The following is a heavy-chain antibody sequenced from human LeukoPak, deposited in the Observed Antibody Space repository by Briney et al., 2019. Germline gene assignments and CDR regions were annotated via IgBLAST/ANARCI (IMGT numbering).Heavy chain of an antibody. V-gene: IGHV4-39*07. CDR2: IHYSGNT. Sequence: SETLSLTCTVSGGSISSSNYYWGWIRQPPGKGLEWIGSIHYSGNTYYNPSLKSRVTISVDTSKNHFSLKLSSVTAADTAVYYCARVDRNDILTGYLSYAAFDIWGQGTMVTVSS. CDR1: GGSISSSNYY. D-gene: IGHD3-9*01. J-gene: IGHJ3*02. CDR3: ARVDRNDILTGYLSYAAFDI.